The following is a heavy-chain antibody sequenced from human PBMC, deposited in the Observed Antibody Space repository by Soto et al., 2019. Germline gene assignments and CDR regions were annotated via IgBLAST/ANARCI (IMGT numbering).Heavy chain of an antibody. V-gene: IGHV3-23*01. D-gene: IGHD6-13*01. Sequence: GGSLRLSCAASGFSFSTYAMTWVRQAPGKGLEWVSAISGGGGSTYYADSVKGRFTISRDNSKNTLYLQMNSLRAEDTAVYYCAKVYAGSWYEDYGGQGTLVTVFS. J-gene: IGHJ4*02. CDR3: AKVYAGSWYEDY. CDR2: ISGGGGST. CDR1: GFSFSTYA.